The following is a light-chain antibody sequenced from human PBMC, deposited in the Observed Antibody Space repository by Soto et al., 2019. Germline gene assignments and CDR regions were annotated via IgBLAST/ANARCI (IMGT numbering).Light chain of an antibody. CDR2: RAS. CDR3: QQYNSYSPRLT. Sequence: DIQMTQSPSTLSASVGDRVTITCRASQSISNWLAWYQQKPGKAPKLLIYRASSLESGVPSRFSGSGSGTEFTLTISSLQPDDFATYYCQQYNSYSPRLTFGGGTEVETK. V-gene: IGKV1-5*03. J-gene: IGKJ4*01. CDR1: QSISNW.